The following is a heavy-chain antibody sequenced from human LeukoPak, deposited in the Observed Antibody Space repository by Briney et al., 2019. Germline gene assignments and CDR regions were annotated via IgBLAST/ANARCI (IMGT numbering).Heavy chain of an antibody. V-gene: IGHV4-59*01. CDR3: ARGARAIAVAGL. CDR1: GGSFSNYY. D-gene: IGHD6-19*01. CDR2: IFYSGDT. Sequence: SETLSLTCTVSGGSFSNYYWTWIRQSPGRGLEWIGYIFYSGDTNYNPSLKSRVTMSLDTSKNQFSLRLNSVTAADTAVYYCARGARAIAVAGLWGQGTLVTVSS. J-gene: IGHJ4*02.